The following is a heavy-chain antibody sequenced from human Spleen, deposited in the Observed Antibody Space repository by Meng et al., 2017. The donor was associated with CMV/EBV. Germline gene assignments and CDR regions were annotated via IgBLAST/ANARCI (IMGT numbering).Heavy chain of an antibody. J-gene: IGHJ3*01. CDR1: GFTFRSYG. Sequence: LSLTCAASGFTFRSYGMHWVRQAPGKGLEWVAFIHYDGTYKNYAESVEGRFTVSRDNSKNTLYLQMNSLRPEDTALYYCAKDNYYGSGSHGPHAFDFWGQGTVVTVSS. V-gene: IGHV3-30*02. CDR3: AKDNYYGSGSHGPHAFDF. D-gene: IGHD3-10*01. CDR2: IHYDGTYK.